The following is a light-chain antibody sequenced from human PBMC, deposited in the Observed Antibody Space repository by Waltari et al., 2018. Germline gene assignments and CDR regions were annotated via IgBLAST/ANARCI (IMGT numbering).Light chain of an antibody. J-gene: IGKJ1*01. CDR2: AAS. CDR3: QQYYSYPRT. CDR1: QGISSY. Sequence: AIRMTQSPSSFSASTGDRVTIPCRASQGISSYLAWYQQKPGKAPKLLIYAASTLQSGVPSRFSGSRSGTDFTLTISCLQSEDFATYYCQQYYSYPRTFGQGTKVEIK. V-gene: IGKV1-8*01.